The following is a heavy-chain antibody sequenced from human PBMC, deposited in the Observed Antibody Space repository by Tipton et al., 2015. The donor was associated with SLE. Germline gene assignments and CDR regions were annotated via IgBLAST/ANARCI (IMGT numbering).Heavy chain of an antibody. CDR1: GGSISGSSSYY. J-gene: IGHJ4*02. CDR3: AGPSSGSYWIYYFDY. CDR2: IYFSGNT. D-gene: IGHD3-10*01. Sequence: TLSLTCTVSGGSISGSSSYYWAWIRQPSGKGLEWIGSIYFSGNTYYNPSLKGRVTISVDTSKNQFSLKLSSVTAADTAVYYCAGPSSGSYWIYYFDYWGQGTLVTVSS. V-gene: IGHV4-39*01.